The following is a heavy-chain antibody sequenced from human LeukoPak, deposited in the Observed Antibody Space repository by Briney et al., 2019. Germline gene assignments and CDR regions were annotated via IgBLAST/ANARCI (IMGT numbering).Heavy chain of an antibody. CDR1: GGSISSYY. CDR2: IYTSGST. D-gene: IGHD3-10*01. CDR3: ARVAYYGSGSYSNYYYSYMDV. J-gene: IGHJ6*03. Sequence: SETLSLTCVVSGGSISSYYWSWSRQRTGKGLEWIGRIYTSGSTNYNPSLKSRGTMSVDTSKNQFSLKLSSVTAADTAVYYCARVAYYGSGSYSNYYYSYMDVWGKGTTVTVSS. V-gene: IGHV4-4*07.